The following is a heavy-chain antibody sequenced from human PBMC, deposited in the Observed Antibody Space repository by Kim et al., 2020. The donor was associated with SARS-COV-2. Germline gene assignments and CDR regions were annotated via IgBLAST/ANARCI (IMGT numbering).Heavy chain of an antibody. CDR2: IYYSGST. D-gene: IGHD3-10*01. V-gene: IGHV4-59*01. Sequence: SETLSLTCTVSGGSISSYYWSWIRQPPGKGLEWIGYIYYSGSTNYNPSLKSRVTISVDTSKNQFSLKLSSVTAADTAVYYCARDLGGLLWFGELSYWGQGTLVTVSS. CDR3: ARDLGGLLWFGELSY. CDR1: GGSISSYY. J-gene: IGHJ4*02.